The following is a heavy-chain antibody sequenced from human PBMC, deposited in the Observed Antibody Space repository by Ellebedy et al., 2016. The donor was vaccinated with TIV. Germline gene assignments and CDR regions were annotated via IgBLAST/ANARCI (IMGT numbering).Heavy chain of an antibody. J-gene: IGHJ4*02. Sequence: AASVKVSCKASGFTFARSAVQWVRQARGQRLEWIGWIVVGSGNTNYAQKFQERVTITSDMSTSTAYMELNSLRSEDTAVYYWAADWGGGQLLGYWGQGTLVTVSS. V-gene: IGHV1-58*01. CDR3: AADWGGGQLLGY. CDR2: IVVGSGNT. D-gene: IGHD1-26*01. CDR1: GFTFARSA.